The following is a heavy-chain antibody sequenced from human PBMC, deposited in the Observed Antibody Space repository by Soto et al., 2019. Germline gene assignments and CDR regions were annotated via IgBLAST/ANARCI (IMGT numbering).Heavy chain of an antibody. V-gene: IGHV3-64*01. CDR2: ISSNVGST. Sequence: EVQLVESGGGLVQPGGSLRLSCAASGFTFSSYAMHWVRQAPGKGLEYVSVISSNVGSTYYANSVKGRFTISRDNSKNTLYLQMGCLRAEDMAVYYCARGSNGYHFDYWGQGTLVTVSS. J-gene: IGHJ4*02. CDR3: ARGSNGYHFDY. CDR1: GFTFSSYA. D-gene: IGHD5-12*01.